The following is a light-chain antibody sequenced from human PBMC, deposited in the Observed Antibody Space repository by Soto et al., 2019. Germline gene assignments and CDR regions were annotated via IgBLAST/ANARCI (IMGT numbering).Light chain of an antibody. CDR2: TYD. CDR3: AAWDDRGIGVV. CDR1: SSNIGTYT. V-gene: IGLV1-44*01. J-gene: IGLJ2*01. Sequence: QSVLTQPPSVSGTPGQSITISCSGTSSNIGTYTLNWYQQLPGTAPKLLFSTYDQRPSGVADRFSGSKSGTSASLAISGLHSEDEADYYCAAWDDRGIGVVFGGGTKLTVL.